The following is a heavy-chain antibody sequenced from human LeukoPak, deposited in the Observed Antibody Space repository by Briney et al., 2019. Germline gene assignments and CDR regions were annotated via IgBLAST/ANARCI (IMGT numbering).Heavy chain of an antibody. CDR2: INPSGGST. J-gene: IGHJ6*02. CDR3: AREPTVTPPYYYYYGMDV. CDR1: GYTFTSYY. D-gene: IGHD4-17*01. V-gene: IGHV1-46*01. Sequence: ASVKVSCKASGYTFTSYYMHWLRQAPGQGLEWMGIINPSGGSTSYAQKFQGRVTMTRDTSTSTVYMELSSLRSEDTAVYYCAREPTVTPPYYYYYGMDVWGQGTTVTVSS.